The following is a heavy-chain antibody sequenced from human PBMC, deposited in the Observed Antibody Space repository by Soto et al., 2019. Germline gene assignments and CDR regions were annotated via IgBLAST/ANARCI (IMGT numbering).Heavy chain of an antibody. D-gene: IGHD6-13*01. CDR1: GFTFSSYA. CDR3: AKSVRSEYIADSLYYYYGMDV. CDR2: ISGSGGST. J-gene: IGHJ6*02. Sequence: PGGSLRLSCAASGFTFSSYAMSWVRQAPGKGLEWVSAISGSGGSTYYADSVKGRFTISRDNSKNTLYLQMNSLRAEDTAVYYCAKSVRSEYIADSLYYYYGMDVWGQGPTVTVYS. V-gene: IGHV3-23*01.